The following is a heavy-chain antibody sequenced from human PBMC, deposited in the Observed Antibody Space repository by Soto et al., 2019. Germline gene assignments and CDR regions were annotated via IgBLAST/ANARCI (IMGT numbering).Heavy chain of an antibody. D-gene: IGHD6-19*01. Sequence: PGGSLRLSCAASGFTFSNAWMSWVRQAPGKGLEWVGRIKSKTDGGTTDYAAPVKGRFTISRDDSKNTLYLQMNSLKTEDTAVYYCTTARPPIAVAAPHYYYYYCMDAWGKGTTVTVSS. V-gene: IGHV3-15*01. CDR2: IKSKTDGGTT. J-gene: IGHJ6*03. CDR3: TTARPPIAVAAPHYYYYYCMDA. CDR1: GFTFSNAW.